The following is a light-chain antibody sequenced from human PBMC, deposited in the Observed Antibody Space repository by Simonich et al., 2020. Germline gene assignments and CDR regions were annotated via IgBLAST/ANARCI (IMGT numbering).Light chain of an antibody. V-gene: IGKV4-1*01. Sequence: DIVMTQSPDSLAVSLGERATINCKSSQSVLYSSTNKNYLALYQQKPGQPPKLLIYWESTRESGVPDRFSGSGSGTDFTLTISSLQAEDVAVYYCQQYYSTPYTFGQGTKLEIK. CDR1: QSVLYSSTNKNY. CDR2: WES. J-gene: IGKJ2*01. CDR3: QQYYSTPYT.